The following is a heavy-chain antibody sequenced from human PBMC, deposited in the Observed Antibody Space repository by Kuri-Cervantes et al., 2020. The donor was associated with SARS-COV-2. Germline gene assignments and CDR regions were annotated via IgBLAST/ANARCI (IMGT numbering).Heavy chain of an antibody. CDR2: ISVYNGNT. D-gene: IGHD5-12*01. Sequence: ASAKVSCKASGYTFTSYAMHWVRQAPGQGLEWMGWISVYNGNTNHAQKFQGRVTLTTDTSRSTAYMELRSLRSDDTAVYYCARGGGEWLRSPDYWGQGTLVTVSS. CDR1: GYTFTSYA. J-gene: IGHJ4*02. CDR3: ARGGGEWLRSPDY. V-gene: IGHV1-18*01.